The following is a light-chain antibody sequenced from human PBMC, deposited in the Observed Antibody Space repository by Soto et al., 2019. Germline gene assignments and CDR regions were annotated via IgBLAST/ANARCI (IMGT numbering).Light chain of an antibody. J-gene: IGKJ4*01. Sequence: DIQMPQSPSSLSASLGDRFTITCRASQDVSNWLAWYQQRPGKAPNLLIYGASTLQSGVPSRFSGSGSGTDFTLTISSLQAEDFATYYCQQTRSYPSTFGGGTKVDIK. CDR3: QQTRSYPST. CDR2: GAS. CDR1: QDVSNW. V-gene: IGKV1-12*02.